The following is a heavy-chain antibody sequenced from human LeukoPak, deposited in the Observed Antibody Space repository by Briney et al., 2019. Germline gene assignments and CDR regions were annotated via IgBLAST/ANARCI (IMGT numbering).Heavy chain of an antibody. D-gene: IGHD6-13*01. V-gene: IGHV1-18*01. CDR3: ARDLRGYSSSWYSDYYYYGMDV. J-gene: IGHJ6*02. CDR2: ISAYNGNT. Sequence: ASVKVSCKASGYTFTSYGISWVRQAPGQGLEWMGWISAYNGNTNYAQKLQGRVTMTTGTSTSTAYMELRSLRSDDTAVYYCARDLRGYSSSWYSDYYYYGMDVWGQGTTVTVSS. CDR1: GYTFTSYG.